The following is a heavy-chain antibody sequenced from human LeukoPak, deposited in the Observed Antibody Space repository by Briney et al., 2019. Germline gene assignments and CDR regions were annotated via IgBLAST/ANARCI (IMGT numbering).Heavy chain of an antibody. V-gene: IGHV4-34*01. CDR2: INHSGST. D-gene: IGHD3-10*01. J-gene: IGHJ4*02. CDR1: GGSLSGYY. CDR3: ARGRQGIHGY. Sequence: PSETLSLTCAVYGGSLSGYYWSWIRQPPGKGLEWIGEINHSGSTNYNPSLKSRVTISVDTSKNQFSLKLSSVTAADTAVYYCARGRQGIHGYWGQGTLVTVSS.